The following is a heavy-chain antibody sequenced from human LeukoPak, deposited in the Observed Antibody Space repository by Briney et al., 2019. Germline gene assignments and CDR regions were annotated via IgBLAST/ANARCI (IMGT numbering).Heavy chain of an antibody. V-gene: IGHV1-69*05. J-gene: IGHJ4*02. Sequence: ASVKVSCEASGGTFSSYAISWVRQAPGQGLEWMGRIIPIFGTANYAQKFQGRVTITTDESTSTAYMELSSLRTEDTAVYYCARGGRDFDWSQRFDYWGQGTLVTVSS. CDR1: GGTFSSYA. D-gene: IGHD3-9*01. CDR2: IIPIFGTA. CDR3: ARGGRDFDWSQRFDY.